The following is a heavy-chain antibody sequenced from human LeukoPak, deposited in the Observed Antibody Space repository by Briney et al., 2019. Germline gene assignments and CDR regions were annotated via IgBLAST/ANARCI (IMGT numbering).Heavy chain of an antibody. J-gene: IGHJ6*02. CDR2: IYYSGST. CDR3: ARFPHTLRSGYYYGMDV. Sequence: SETLSLTCTVSGGSISSYYWSWIRQPPGKGLEWIGYIYYSGSTNYNTSLKSRVTISVDTSKNQFSLKLSSVTAADTAVYYCARFPHTLRSGYYYGMDVWGQGTTVTVSS. V-gene: IGHV4-59*01. CDR1: GGSISSYY. D-gene: IGHD5/OR15-5a*01.